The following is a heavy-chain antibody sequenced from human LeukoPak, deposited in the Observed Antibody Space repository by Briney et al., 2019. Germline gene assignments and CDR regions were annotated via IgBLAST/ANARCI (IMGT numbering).Heavy chain of an antibody. Sequence: SETLSLTCTVSGASMSSYYWTWIRQPAGKGLEGIGHIYISGNTNYNPSLKSRVTMSRDTSKNQFSLKLSSVTAADTAVYYCAREDVVVDSWGQGIPVTVSS. CDR2: IYISGNT. D-gene: IGHD2-15*01. CDR3: AREDVVVDS. V-gene: IGHV4-4*07. CDR1: GASMSSYY. J-gene: IGHJ4*02.